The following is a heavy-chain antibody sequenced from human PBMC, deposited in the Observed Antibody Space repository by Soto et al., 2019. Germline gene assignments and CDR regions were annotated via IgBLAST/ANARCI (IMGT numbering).Heavy chain of an antibody. Sequence: GGSLRLSCAASGFTFSSYGMHWVRQAPGKGLEWVAVISYDGSNKYYADSVKGRFTISRDNSKNTLYLQMNSLRAEDTAVYYCANDYDILTGSDAFDIWGQGTMVTVSS. CDR3: ANDYDILTGSDAFDI. D-gene: IGHD3-9*01. V-gene: IGHV3-30*18. CDR2: ISYDGSNK. J-gene: IGHJ3*02. CDR1: GFTFSSYG.